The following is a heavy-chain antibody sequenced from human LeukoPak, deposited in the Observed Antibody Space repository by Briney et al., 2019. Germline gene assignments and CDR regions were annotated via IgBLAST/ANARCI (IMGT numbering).Heavy chain of an antibody. CDR1: GGSISSYY. J-gene: IGHJ3*02. V-gene: IGHV4-4*07. CDR2: IYTSGST. D-gene: IGHD3-10*01. Sequence: SETLSLTCTVSGGSISSYYWSRIRQPAGKGLEWIGRIYTSGSTNYNPSLKSRVTMSVDTSKNQFSLKLSSVTAADTAVYYCAREAYYYGSGLIDIWGQGTMVTVSS. CDR3: AREAYYYGSGLIDI.